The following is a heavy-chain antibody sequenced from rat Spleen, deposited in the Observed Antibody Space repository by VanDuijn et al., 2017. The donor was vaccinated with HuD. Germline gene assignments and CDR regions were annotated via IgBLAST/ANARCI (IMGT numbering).Heavy chain of an antibody. CDR1: GFTFSNYY. Sequence: EVQLVESGGGLVQPGSPLKLSCAASGFTFSNYYMAWVRQAPTRGLEWVAYITTGGASTYYRDSVKGRFTISRDNAKSTLYLQMDSLRSEDTATYYCTTDYGDHYWGQGVMVTVSS. CDR2: ITTGGAST. J-gene: IGHJ2*01. CDR3: TTDYGDHY. D-gene: IGHD1-11*01. V-gene: IGHV5-27*01.